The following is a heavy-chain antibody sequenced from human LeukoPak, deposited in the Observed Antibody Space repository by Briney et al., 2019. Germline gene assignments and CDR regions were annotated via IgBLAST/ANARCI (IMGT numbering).Heavy chain of an antibody. J-gene: IGHJ4*02. CDR2: INHSGST. CDR1: GGSFSGYY. CDR3: ARAPDSGGNYFDY. D-gene: IGHD6-19*01. Sequence: SETLSLTCAVNGGSFSGYYWSWIRQPPGKGLEWIGEINHSGSTNYNPSLKSRVTISVDTSKNQFSLKLSSVTAADTAVYYCARAPDSGGNYFDYWGQGTLVTVSS. V-gene: IGHV4-34*01.